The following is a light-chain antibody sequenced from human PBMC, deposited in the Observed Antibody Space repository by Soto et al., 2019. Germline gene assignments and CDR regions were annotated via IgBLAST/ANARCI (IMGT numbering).Light chain of an antibody. CDR1: QDISNY. V-gene: IGKV1-33*01. CDR2: DAS. CDR3: QQYDNLYT. J-gene: IGKJ5*01. Sequence: DIQMTQSPSSLSASVGDRVTITCQASQDISNYLNWYQQKPGKAPKLLIYDASNLETGVPSRFSGSGSGTDFTFTISRLQPEDIATYYCQQYDNLYTFGQGTRLEIK.